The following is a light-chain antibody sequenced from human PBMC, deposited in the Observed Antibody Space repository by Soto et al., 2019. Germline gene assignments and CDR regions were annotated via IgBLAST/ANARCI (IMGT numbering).Light chain of an antibody. CDR1: QSVSSN. Sequence: EIVMTQSPATLSVSPGERATLSCRASQSVSSNLAWYQQKPGQAPRLLIYGASTRATGIPGRFSGSGSGTEFTLTISSLQSEDFAVYYCQEYNNWPPSFSQGTKLEIK. V-gene: IGKV3-15*01. J-gene: IGKJ2*01. CDR2: GAS. CDR3: QEYNNWPPS.